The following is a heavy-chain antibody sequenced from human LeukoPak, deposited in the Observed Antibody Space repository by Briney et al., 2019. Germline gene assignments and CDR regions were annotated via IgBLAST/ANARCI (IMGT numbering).Heavy chain of an antibody. CDR3: ARVYSSTHNWFDT. CDR1: GDSISTTSYV. J-gene: IGHJ5*02. V-gene: IGHV4-39*07. Sequence: SETLSLTCTVSGDSISTTSYVWAWIRQPPGEGLEWIGSIYYSGTTYFNSSLKSRVTISVERSKNHFSLKLSSLTVADTARYYCARVYSSTHNWFDTWGQGIQVTVSS. D-gene: IGHD6-19*01. CDR2: IYYSGTT.